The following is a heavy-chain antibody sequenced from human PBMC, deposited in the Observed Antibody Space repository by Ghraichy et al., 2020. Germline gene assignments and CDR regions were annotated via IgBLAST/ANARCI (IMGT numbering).Heavy chain of an antibody. CDR3: ARQISSGWLSYFDY. V-gene: IGHV4-39*01. CDR2: IYYSGST. D-gene: IGHD6-19*01. CDR1: GGSISSSSYY. J-gene: IGHJ4*02. Sequence: SETLSLTCTVSGGSISSSSYYWGWIRQPPGKGLEWIGSIYYSGSTYYNPSLKSRVTISVDTSKNQFSLKLSSVTAADTAVYYCARQISSGWLSYFDYWGQGTLVTVSS.